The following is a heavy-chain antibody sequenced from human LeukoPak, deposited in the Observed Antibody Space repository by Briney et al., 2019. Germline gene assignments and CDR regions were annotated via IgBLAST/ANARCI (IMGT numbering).Heavy chain of an antibody. V-gene: IGHV1-18*01. Sequence: GASVKVSCKASGYTFTGYGISWVRQAPGQGLEWMGWISAYNGNTNYAQKLQGRVTMTRNTSISTAYMELSSLRSEDTAVYYCANFRGAIPDYYYYGMDVWGQGTTVTVSS. CDR2: ISAYNGNT. J-gene: IGHJ6*02. D-gene: IGHD4/OR15-4a*01. CDR3: ANFRGAIPDYYYYGMDV. CDR1: GYTFTGYG.